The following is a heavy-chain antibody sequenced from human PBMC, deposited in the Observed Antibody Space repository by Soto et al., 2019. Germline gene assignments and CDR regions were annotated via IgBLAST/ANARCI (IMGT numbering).Heavy chain of an antibody. J-gene: IGHJ4*02. D-gene: IGHD6-19*01. CDR3: ASYSSGWYDVSY. Sequence: QVQLQESGPGLVKPSETLSLTCTVSGGSVSSGSYYWSWIRQPPGKGLEWIGYIYYSGSTNYNPSLKSRVTISVDTSKNQFSLKLNSVTAADTAVYYCASYSSGWYDVSYWGQGTRVTVSS. V-gene: IGHV4-61*01. CDR2: IYYSGST. CDR1: GGSVSSGSYY.